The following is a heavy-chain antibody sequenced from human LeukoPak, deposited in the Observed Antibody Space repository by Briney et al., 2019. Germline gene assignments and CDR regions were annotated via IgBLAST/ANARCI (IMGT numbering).Heavy chain of an antibody. CDR3: ARGRPDYYDSSGYTIEYYFDY. CDR1: GGSFSSYY. CDR2: INHSGST. J-gene: IGHJ4*02. V-gene: IGHV4-34*01. Sequence: PSETLSLTCAVYGGSFSSYYWSWIRQPPGKGLEWIGEINHSGSTNYNPSLKSRVTISVDTSKNQISLKLSSVTAADTAVYYCARGRPDYYDSSGYTIEYYFDYWGQGTLVTVSS. D-gene: IGHD3-22*01.